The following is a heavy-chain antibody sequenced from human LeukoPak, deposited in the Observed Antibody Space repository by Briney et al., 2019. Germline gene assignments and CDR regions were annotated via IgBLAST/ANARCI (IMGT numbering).Heavy chain of an antibody. J-gene: IGHJ4*02. CDR3: ASGASAFDY. CDR2: INLNSGGT. D-gene: IGHD3-16*01. V-gene: IGHV1-2*02. Sequence: ASVKVSCKASGYTFTAYYMHWVRQAPGKGLAWMGWINLNSGGTNYAQKFQGRVTMTRDTSIGTVYMELSSLRSDDTAVYYCASGASAFDYWGQGTLVTVSS. CDR1: GYTFTAYY.